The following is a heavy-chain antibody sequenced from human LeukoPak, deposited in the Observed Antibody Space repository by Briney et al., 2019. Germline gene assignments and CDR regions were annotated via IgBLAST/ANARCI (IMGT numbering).Heavy chain of an antibody. CDR2: IYSGGST. CDR3: AKDRRGWLQWGVDAFDI. V-gene: IGHV3-53*01. Sequence: GGSLRLSCAASGFTVSSNYMSWVRQAPGKGLEWVSVIYSGGSTYYADSVKGRFTISRDNSKNTLYLQMNSLRAEDTAVYYCAKDRRGWLQWGVDAFDIWGQGTMVTVSS. D-gene: IGHD5-24*01. CDR1: GFTVSSNY. J-gene: IGHJ3*02.